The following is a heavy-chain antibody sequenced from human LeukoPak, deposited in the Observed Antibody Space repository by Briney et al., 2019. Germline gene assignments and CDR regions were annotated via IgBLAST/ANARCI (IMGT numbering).Heavy chain of an antibody. CDR2: INPSAGST. D-gene: IGHD5-18*01. V-gene: IGHV1-46*01. CDR3: ARESGGYSYGNNWFDP. J-gene: IGHJ5*02. Sequence: GASVKVSCKASGHTFTSFYMHWVRQAPGQGLEWMGIINPSAGSTSYAQKFQGRVTMTRDTSKNQFSLKLSSVTAADTAVYYCARESGGYSYGNNWFDPWGQGTLVTVSS. CDR1: GHTFTSFY.